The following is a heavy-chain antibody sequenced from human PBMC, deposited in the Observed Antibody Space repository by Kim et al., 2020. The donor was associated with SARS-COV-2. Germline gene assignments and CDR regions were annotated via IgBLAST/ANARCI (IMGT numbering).Heavy chain of an antibody. Sequence: GGSLRLSCAASGFTFSGYNMNWVRQAPGKGLEWVSYISESGSPIYYADSVKGRFTISRDNAKNSLYLQMNSLRDEDTAVYYCARVRQSNSGWYGGGQGTRLTVSS. V-gene: IGHV3-48*02. J-gene: IGHJ4*02. CDR2: ISESGSPI. CDR3: ARVRQSNSGWYG. CDR1: GFTFSGYN. D-gene: IGHD6-19*01.